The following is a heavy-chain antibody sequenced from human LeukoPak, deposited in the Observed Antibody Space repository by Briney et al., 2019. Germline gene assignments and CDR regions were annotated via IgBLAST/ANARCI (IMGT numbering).Heavy chain of an antibody. V-gene: IGHV1-18*01. D-gene: IGHD3-3*01. Sequence: ASVKVSCKASGYTFTSYGISWVRQAPGQGLEWMGWISAYNGNTNYAQKLQGRVTMTTDTSTSTAYMELRSLRSDDTAVYYCARVKRGVAIIPPPINYYYYYGMDVWGQGTTVTVSS. CDR2: ISAYNGNT. CDR1: GYTFTSYG. CDR3: ARVKRGVAIIPPPINYYYYYGMDV. J-gene: IGHJ6*02.